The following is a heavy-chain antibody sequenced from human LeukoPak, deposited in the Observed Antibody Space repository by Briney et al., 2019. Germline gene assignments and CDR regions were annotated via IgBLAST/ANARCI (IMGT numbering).Heavy chain of an antibody. V-gene: IGHV3-23*01. CDR3: ARASGDYVGDDFFDY. CDR1: GITLSNYG. CDR2: ISGSGGGT. J-gene: IGHJ4*02. D-gene: IGHD4-17*01. Sequence: GGSLRLSCAVSGITLSNYGMSWARQAPGKGLEWVAGISGSGGGTNYADSVKGRFTISRDNSKNTLYLQMTSLRAEDTAIYYCARASGDYVGDDFFDYWGQGTLVTVSS.